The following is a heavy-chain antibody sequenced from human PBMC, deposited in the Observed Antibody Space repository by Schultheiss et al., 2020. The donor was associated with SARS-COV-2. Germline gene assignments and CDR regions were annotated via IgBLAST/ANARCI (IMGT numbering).Heavy chain of an antibody. Sequence: GGSLRLSCAASGFTFSSYGMHWVRQAPGKGLEWVAVISYDGSNKYYADSVKGRFTISRDNAKNSLYLQMNSLRAEDTAVYYCASSITGNDGGYWGQGTLVTVSS. J-gene: IGHJ4*02. CDR1: GFTFSSYG. CDR2: ISYDGSNK. V-gene: IGHV3-30*03. D-gene: IGHD1-20*01. CDR3: ASSITGNDGGY.